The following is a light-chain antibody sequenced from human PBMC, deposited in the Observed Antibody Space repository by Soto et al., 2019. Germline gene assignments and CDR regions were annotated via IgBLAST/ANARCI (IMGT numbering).Light chain of an antibody. CDR2: DSS. J-gene: IGKJ1*01. CDR3: QQRSDWPRT. CDR1: QSVSSN. Sequence: EIVMTQSPATLSVSPGERATLSCRASQSVSSNLAWYQQRPGLAPRLLIYDSSNRATGIPARFSGSGSGTDFTLTISRLEPEDFAVYYCQQRSDWPRTFGQGTKVESK. V-gene: IGKV3-11*01.